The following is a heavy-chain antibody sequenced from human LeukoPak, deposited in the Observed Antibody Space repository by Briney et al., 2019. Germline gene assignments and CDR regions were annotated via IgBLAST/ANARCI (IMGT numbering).Heavy chain of an antibody. CDR3: AHSIVATISDWFDP. CDR1: GFSLSTSGVG. V-gene: IGHV2-5*02. D-gene: IGHD5-12*01. J-gene: IGHJ5*02. Sequence: SGPTLVKPTQTLTLTCTFSGFSLSTSGVGVGWIRQPPGKALEWPALIYWDDDKRYSPSLKGRLTITKDTSKNQVVLTMTNMDPVDTATYYCAHSIVATISDWFDPWGQGTLVTVSS. CDR2: IYWDDDK.